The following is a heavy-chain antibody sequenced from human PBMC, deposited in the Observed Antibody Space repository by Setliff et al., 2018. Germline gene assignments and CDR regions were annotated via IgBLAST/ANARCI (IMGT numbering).Heavy chain of an antibody. V-gene: IGHV1-8*02. D-gene: IGHD3-10*01. CDR3: ARGGRSWWFGELPTYGMDV. CDR1: GGTFSSYA. Sequence: GASVKVSCKASGGTFSSYAISWVRQAPGQGLEWMGWMNPNSGNTGYAQKFQGRVTMARNTSISTAYMELSSLRSEDTAVYYCARGGRSWWFGELPTYGMDVWGQGTTVTVSS. J-gene: IGHJ6*02. CDR2: MNPNSGNT.